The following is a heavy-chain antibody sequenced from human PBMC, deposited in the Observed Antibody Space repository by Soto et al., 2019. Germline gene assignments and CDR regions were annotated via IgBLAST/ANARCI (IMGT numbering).Heavy chain of an antibody. CDR1: GGSFSGYY. V-gene: IGHV4-34*01. D-gene: IGHD3-10*01. J-gene: IGHJ6*02. CDR3: ARTVWMVRDKGMDV. CDR2: INHSGST. Sequence: QVQLQQWGAGLLKPSETLSLTCAVYGGSFSGYYWSWIRQPPGKGLEWIGEINHSGSTNYNPSLNSRVTISVDTSKNQFSLTLSSVTAADTAVYYCARTVWMVRDKGMDVWGQGTTVTVSS.